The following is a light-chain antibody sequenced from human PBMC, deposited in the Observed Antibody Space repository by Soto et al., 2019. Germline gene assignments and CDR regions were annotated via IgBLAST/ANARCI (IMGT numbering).Light chain of an antibody. V-gene: IGKV3-20*01. Sequence: EVVLTQSPGTLSLSPGGRATLSCRASQSVSRRLAWYQQRPGQSPRLLISGASMRASGVPVRFIGSGSGADFTLTITRLEPEDFAVYYCQHYGTSPGTFGQGTRLEIK. CDR3: QHYGTSPGT. CDR1: QSVSRR. J-gene: IGKJ5*01. CDR2: GAS.